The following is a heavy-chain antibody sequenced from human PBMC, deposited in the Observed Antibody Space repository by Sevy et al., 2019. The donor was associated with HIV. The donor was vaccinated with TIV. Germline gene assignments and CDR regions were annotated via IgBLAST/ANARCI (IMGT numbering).Heavy chain of an antibody. CDR2: INPNSGGT. J-gene: IGHJ4*02. V-gene: IGHV1-2*02. CDR3: ARVPTTYDFWSGYQYYFDY. CDR1: GYTFTGYY. D-gene: IGHD3-3*01. Sequence: ASVKVSCKASGYTFTGYYMHWVRQAPGQGLEWMGWINPNSGGTNYAQKFQGRVTMTRDTSISTAYMELRRLRSDDTAVYYCARVPTTYDFWSGYQYYFDYWGQGTLVTVSS.